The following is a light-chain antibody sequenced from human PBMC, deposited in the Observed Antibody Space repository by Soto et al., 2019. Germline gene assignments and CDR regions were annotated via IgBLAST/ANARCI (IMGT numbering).Light chain of an antibody. CDR3: HQYGSSPLT. Sequence: EILMTQSPATLSVSPGEGLTLSCRASQSISRTLAWYQQRPGQAPRLLIYGASGRATGIPDRFSGSGSGTDVTLTISRLEPEDVAVYDCHQYGSSPLTFGGGTKVDIK. J-gene: IGKJ4*01. CDR1: QSISRT. CDR2: GAS. V-gene: IGKV3-20*01.